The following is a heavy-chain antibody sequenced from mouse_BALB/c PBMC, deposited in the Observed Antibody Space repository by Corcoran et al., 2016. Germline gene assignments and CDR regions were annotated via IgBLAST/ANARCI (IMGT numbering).Heavy chain of an antibody. J-gene: IGHJ3*01. D-gene: IGHD1-2*01. Sequence: EVQLQQSGAELVKPGASVKLSCTASGFNIKDTYMHWVKQRPEQGLEWIGRIDPANGNTKNDPKFQGKATITADTSSNTAYLQLSSLTSEDTAVYYCAIHYYGYGFAYWGQGTLVTVSA. CDR1: GFNIKDTY. CDR3: AIHYYGYGFAY. CDR2: IDPANGNT. V-gene: IGHV14-3*02.